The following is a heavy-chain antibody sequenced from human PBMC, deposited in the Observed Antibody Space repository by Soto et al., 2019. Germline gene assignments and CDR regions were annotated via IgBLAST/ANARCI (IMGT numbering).Heavy chain of an antibody. J-gene: IGHJ4*02. Sequence: EVQLVESGGGLVQPGGSLRFSCAASGFTFSTYDMHWVRQASGKGFEWVSSIGHAGYTYYAGSVKGRFTISRDNAKNAFYLQMNSLGVGDTAVYYCASLGARIYWGQGSLVTVSS. V-gene: IGHV3-13*04. CDR2: IGHAGYT. CDR3: ASLGARIY. CDR1: GFTFSTYD. D-gene: IGHD3-16*01.